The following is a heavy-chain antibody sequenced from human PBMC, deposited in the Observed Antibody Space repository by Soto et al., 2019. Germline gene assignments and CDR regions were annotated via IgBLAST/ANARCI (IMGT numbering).Heavy chain of an antibody. D-gene: IGHD3-10*02. CDR3: ARESMFGEFDYYYYYMDV. CDR2: IIPILGIA. Sequence: ASVKVSCKASGGTFSSYTISWVRQAPGQGLEWMGRIIPILGIANYAQKFQGRVTITADKSTSTAYMELSSLRSEDTAVYYCARESMFGEFDYYYYYMDVWGKGTTVTVSS. CDR1: GGTFSSYT. V-gene: IGHV1-69*04. J-gene: IGHJ6*03.